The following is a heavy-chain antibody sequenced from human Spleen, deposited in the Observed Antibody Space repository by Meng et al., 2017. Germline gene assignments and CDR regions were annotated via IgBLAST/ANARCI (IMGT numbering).Heavy chain of an antibody. J-gene: IGHJ6*02. CDR3: ARSCRCSSTSCYYYYGMDV. CDR2: ISAYNGNT. D-gene: IGHD2-2*01. V-gene: IGHV1-18*01. Sequence: ASVKVSCKASGYTFTSYDINWVRQAPGKGLEWMGRISAYNGNTNYAQKLQGRVTMTTDTSTSTAYMELRRLRSDDTAVYYCARSCRCSSTSCYYYYGMDVWGQGTTVTVSS. CDR1: GYTFTSYD.